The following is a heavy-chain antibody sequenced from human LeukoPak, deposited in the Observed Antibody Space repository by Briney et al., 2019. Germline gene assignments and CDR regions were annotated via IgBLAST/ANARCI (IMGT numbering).Heavy chain of an antibody. J-gene: IGHJ6*03. CDR2: IFYSGST. D-gene: IGHD1-26*01. Sequence: SQTLSLTCTVSGGSISSGGYYWSWIRQHPGKGLEWIRYIFYSGSTYYNPSLKSRVTISVDTSENQFSLKLSSVTAADTAVYYCARGGSGSYPYYHYYYMDVWGKGTTVTVSS. CDR3: ARGGSGSYPYYHYYYMDV. V-gene: IGHV4-31*03. CDR1: GGSISSGGYY.